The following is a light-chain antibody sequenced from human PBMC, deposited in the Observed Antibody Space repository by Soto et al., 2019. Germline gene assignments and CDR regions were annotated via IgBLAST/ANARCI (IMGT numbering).Light chain of an antibody. CDR3: RQYGRSPGT. J-gene: IGKJ1*01. Sequence: EIVLTQSPGTLSLSPGERATLSCRASQSVSSSYLAWYQQKPGQAPRLLIYGASSRATGIPDRFGGSGSGPHVTLTVSRREPDDFAVYYCRQYGRSPGTFGQGTKVEIK. CDR1: QSVSSSY. CDR2: GAS. V-gene: IGKV3-20*01.